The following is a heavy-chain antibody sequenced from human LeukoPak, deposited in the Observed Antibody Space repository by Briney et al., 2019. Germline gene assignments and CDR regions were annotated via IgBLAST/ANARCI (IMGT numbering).Heavy chain of an antibody. D-gene: IGHD3-10*01. J-gene: IGHJ6*03. CDR2: IHHGGIT. CDR1: GGSMTSSNW. V-gene: IGHV4-4*02. Sequence: PSETLSLTCVISGGSMTSSNWWSWVRQSPGKGLEWIGEIHHGGITNYHTSLKSRVTISIDKSKNQFSLKLTSVTAADTAVYYCAREHGSGSFYAPRPDYYYYFDVWGKGTTVTISS. CDR3: AREHGSGSFYAPRPDYYYYFDV.